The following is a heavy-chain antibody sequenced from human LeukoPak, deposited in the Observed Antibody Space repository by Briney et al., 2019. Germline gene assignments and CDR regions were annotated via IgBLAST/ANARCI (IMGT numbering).Heavy chain of an antibody. J-gene: IGHJ4*02. CDR3: AREYSWYYFDY. V-gene: IGHV4-4*02. Sequence: SGTLSLTCAVSGASISSSNWWSWVRQPPGKGLEWIGEIYHSGTTNYNPSLKGRVTISVDKSKNQFSLKLSSVTAADTAVYYCAREYSWYYFDYWGQGTLVTVSS. CDR1: GASISSSNW. CDR2: IYHSGTT. D-gene: IGHD2-15*01.